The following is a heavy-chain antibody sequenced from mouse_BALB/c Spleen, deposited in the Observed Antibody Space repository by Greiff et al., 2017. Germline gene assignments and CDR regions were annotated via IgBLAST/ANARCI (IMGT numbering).Heavy chain of an antibody. CDR3: TRGGDYDEWAY. V-gene: IGHV1-15*01. D-gene: IGHD2-4*01. CDR1: GYTFTDYE. CDR2: IDPETGGT. Sequence: LQESGAELVRPGASVTLSCKASGYTFTDYEMHWVKQTPVHGLEWIGAIDPETGGTAYNQKFKGKATLTADKSSSTAYMELRSLTSEDSAVYYCTRGGDYDEWAYWGQGTLVTVSA. J-gene: IGHJ3*01.